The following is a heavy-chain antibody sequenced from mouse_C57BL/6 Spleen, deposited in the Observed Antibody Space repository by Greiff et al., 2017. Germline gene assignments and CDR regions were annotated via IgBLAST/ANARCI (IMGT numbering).Heavy chain of an antibody. Sequence: VQLKQSGPVLVKPGASVKMSCKASGYTFTDYYMNWVKQSPGQSLEWIGVINPYNGGTSYNQKFKGKATLTVDKSSSTAYMELNSLTSEDSAVYYCAGGDYGYSKGRFDYWGQGTTLTVSS. CDR2: INPYNGGT. J-gene: IGHJ2*01. CDR1: GYTFTDYY. D-gene: IGHD2-2*01. V-gene: IGHV1-19*01. CDR3: AGGDYGYSKGRFDY.